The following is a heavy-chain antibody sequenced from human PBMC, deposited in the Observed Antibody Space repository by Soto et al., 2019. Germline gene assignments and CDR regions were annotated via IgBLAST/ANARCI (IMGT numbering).Heavy chain of an antibody. J-gene: IGHJ6*02. Sequence: PSETLSLTCAVYGGSFSGYYWSWIRQPPGKGLEWIGEINHSGSTNYNPSLKSRVTISVDTSKSQCSLKLSSVTAADTAVYYCASRRRGHYYGSGSYYARGYYYYYGMDVWGQGTTVTVSS. V-gene: IGHV4-34*01. CDR3: ASRRRGHYYGSGSYYARGYYYYYGMDV. D-gene: IGHD3-10*01. CDR1: GGSFSGYY. CDR2: INHSGST.